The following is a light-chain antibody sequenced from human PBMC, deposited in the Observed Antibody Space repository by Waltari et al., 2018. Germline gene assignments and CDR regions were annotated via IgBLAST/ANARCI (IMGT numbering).Light chain of an antibody. CDR3: QMYVSLPAT. Sequence: EIVLTQSPGTLSLSPGERATLSCRASQSVGRSLAWYQQKPGQAPRLLIYDASSRATGIPDRFSGSGSGTDFSLTISRLEPEDFAVYYCQMYVSLPATFGQGTKVEIK. J-gene: IGKJ1*01. CDR1: QSVGRS. CDR2: DAS. V-gene: IGKV3-20*01.